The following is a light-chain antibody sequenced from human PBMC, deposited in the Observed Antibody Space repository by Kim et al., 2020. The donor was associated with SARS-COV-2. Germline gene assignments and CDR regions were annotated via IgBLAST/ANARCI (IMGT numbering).Light chain of an antibody. J-gene: IGKJ2*01. CDR3: MQGTHWPPMYT. CDR1: QSLVYSDENTY. Sequence: AYISCRSRQSLVYSDENTYLNLFQQRPGQSPRRLSYKVSNRDSGVPDRFSGSGSGTDLTLKISRVEAEDVGVYYCMQGTHWPPMYTFGQGTKLEI. V-gene: IGKV2-30*01. CDR2: KVS.